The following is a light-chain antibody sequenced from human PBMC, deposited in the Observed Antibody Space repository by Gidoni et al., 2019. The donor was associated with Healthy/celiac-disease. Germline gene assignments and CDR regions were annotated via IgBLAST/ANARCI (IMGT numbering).Light chain of an antibody. CDR1: QDISNY. Sequence: DIQMTQSPSSLSASVGDRVTSTCQASQDISNYFNWYQQKPGKAPKLLIYDATNLETGVPTRFSGSGSETDFTFTSSSLQPEDIATYYCQQYDNLPITFGPGTKVDIK. V-gene: IGKV1-33*01. CDR2: DAT. CDR3: QQYDNLPIT. J-gene: IGKJ3*01.